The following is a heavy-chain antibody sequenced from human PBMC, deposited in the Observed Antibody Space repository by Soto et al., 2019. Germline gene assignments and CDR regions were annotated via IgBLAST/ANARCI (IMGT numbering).Heavy chain of an antibody. J-gene: IGHJ5*02. V-gene: IGHV1-18*01. D-gene: IGHD3-22*01. Sequence: ASVKVSCKATGYTFTSYGISWVRQAPGQGLEWMGWISAYNGNTNYAQKLQGRVTMTTDTSTSTAYMELRSLRSDDTAVYYCARVKGSGYHNWFDPWGQGTLVTVSS. CDR3: ARVKGSGYHNWFDP. CDR2: ISAYNGNT. CDR1: GYTFTSYG.